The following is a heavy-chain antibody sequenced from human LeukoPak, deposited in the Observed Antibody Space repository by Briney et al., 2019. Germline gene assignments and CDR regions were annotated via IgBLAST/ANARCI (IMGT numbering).Heavy chain of an antibody. Sequence: ASVKVSCKASGYTFTSYGISWVRQAPGQGLEWMGWISAYNDNTNYAQKLQGRVTMTTDTFTSTAYLEVRSLRSDDTAVYYCARTPTSGPYYFDYWGQGTLVTVSS. CDR3: ARTPTSGPYYFDY. D-gene: IGHD3-3*01. V-gene: IGHV1-18*01. CDR1: GYTFTSYG. CDR2: ISAYNDNT. J-gene: IGHJ4*02.